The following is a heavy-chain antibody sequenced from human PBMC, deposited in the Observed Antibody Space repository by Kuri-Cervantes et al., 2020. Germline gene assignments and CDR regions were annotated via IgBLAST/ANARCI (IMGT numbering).Heavy chain of an antibody. CDR2: ISGSGGST. Sequence: LSLTCAASGFTFSSYAMSWVRQAPGKGLEWVSAISGSGGSTYYADSVKGRFTISRDNAKNSLYLQMNSLRAEDTAVYYCARDSYDSSGTEDYWGQGTLVTVSS. CDR1: GFTFSSYA. CDR3: ARDSYDSSGTEDY. J-gene: IGHJ4*02. V-gene: IGHV3-23*01. D-gene: IGHD3-22*01.